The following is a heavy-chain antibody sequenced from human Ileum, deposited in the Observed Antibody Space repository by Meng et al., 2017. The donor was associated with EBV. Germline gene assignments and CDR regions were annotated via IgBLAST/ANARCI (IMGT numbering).Heavy chain of an antibody. J-gene: IGHJ4*02. CDR1: GFNFSIYW. V-gene: IGHV3-74*01. CDR3: ARGDGSHFF. Sequence: EVRLVESRGGLVRPGGSLGLSFAASGFNFSIYWMHWVRQAPGKGLVWVSHINSDGSATTYADSVKGRFTISRDNAKNTVYLQMNSLRAEDTAVYYCARGDGSHFFWGQGTLVTVSS. D-gene: IGHD5-24*01. CDR2: INSDGSAT.